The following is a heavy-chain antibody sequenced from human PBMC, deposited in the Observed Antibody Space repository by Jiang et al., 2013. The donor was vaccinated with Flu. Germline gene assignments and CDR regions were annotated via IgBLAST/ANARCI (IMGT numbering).Heavy chain of an antibody. V-gene: IGHV1-69-2*01. Sequence: SGAEVKKPGTTLKISCKISGYTFTDSYIHWVQQSPGKGLEWMGLVDPEDGSTIYADKFQDRVTITADTSTDTVYMELSSLRSEDTAVYYCATERTPDVFDFWGQGRWSPSLQ. J-gene: IGHJ3*01. CDR3: ATERTPDVFDF. CDR1: GYTFTDSY. D-gene: IGHD2-15*01. CDR2: VDPEDGST.